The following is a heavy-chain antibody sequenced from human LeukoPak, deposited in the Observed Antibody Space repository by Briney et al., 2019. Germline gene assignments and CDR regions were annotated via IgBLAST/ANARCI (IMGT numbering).Heavy chain of an antibody. CDR2: IKQDGSEK. D-gene: IGHD2-2*01. CDR1: GFTFSSYW. Sequence: PGGSLRLSCAASGFTFSSYWMSWVRQAPGKGLEWVANIKQDGSEKYYVDSVKGRFTISRDNAKNSLYLQMNSLRAEDTAVYYCARRYCSRTSCPADYWGQGTLVTVSS. J-gene: IGHJ4*02. CDR3: ARRYCSRTSCPADY. V-gene: IGHV3-7*01.